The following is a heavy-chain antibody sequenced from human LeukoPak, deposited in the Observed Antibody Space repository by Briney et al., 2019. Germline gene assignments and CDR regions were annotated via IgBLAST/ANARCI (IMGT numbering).Heavy chain of an antibody. J-gene: IGHJ4*02. V-gene: IGHV3-48*03. CDR1: GFTFSSYE. Sequence: PGGSLRLSCAASGFTFSSYEMNWVRQAPGKGLEWVSYISSSDSTIYYADSVKGRFTISRDNAKNSLYLQMNSLRAEDTAVYYCARDPIIAAAGTGLDYWGLGTLVTVSS. CDR2: ISSSDSTI. D-gene: IGHD6-13*01. CDR3: ARDPIIAAAGTGLDY.